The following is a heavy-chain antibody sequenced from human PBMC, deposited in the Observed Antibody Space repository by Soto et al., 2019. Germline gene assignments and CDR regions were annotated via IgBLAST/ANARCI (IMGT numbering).Heavy chain of an antibody. CDR2: INAANGNT. CDR3: ARVSFETSGYADY. V-gene: IGHV1-3*01. CDR1: GYIFSTYT. J-gene: IGHJ4*02. Sequence: QVHLVQSGAEVKKPGAAVKVSCKASGYIFSTYTMHWVRQAPGQRLEWMGWINAANGNTKYSQNFQCRVTSSRNTSASTAYLELRSLSSEDTAVYYCARVSFETSGYADYWGQGTLVTVSS. D-gene: IGHD3-22*01.